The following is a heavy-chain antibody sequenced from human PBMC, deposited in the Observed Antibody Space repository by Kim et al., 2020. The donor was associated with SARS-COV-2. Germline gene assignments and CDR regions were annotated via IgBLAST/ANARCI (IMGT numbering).Heavy chain of an antibody. CDR2: ISWNSGSI. D-gene: IGHD3-10*01. CDR3: AKDIGPDYYGSGPRDWFDP. J-gene: IGHJ5*02. Sequence: SLRLSCAASGFTFDDYAMHWVRQAPGKGLEWVSGISWNSGSIGYADSVKGRVTISRDNAKNSLYLQMNSLRAEDTALYYCAKDIGPDYYGSGPRDWFDPWGQGTLVTVSS. V-gene: IGHV3-9*01. CDR1: GFTFDDYA.